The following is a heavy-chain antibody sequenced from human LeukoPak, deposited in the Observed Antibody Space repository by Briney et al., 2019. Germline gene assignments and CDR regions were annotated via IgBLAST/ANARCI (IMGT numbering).Heavy chain of an antibody. CDR3: AGNYASDAFDI. CDR2: ISSSSSYI. V-gene: IGHV3-21*01. Sequence: GGSLRLSRAASGFTFSSYAMSWVRQAPGKGLEWVSSISSSSSYIYYADSVKGRFTISRDNAKNSLYLQMNSLRAEDTAVYYCAGNYASDAFDIWGQGTMVTVSS. J-gene: IGHJ3*02. CDR1: GFTFSSYA. D-gene: IGHD3-16*01.